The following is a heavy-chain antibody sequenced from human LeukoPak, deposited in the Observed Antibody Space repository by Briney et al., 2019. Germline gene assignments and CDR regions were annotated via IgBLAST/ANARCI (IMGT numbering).Heavy chain of an antibody. J-gene: IGHJ4*02. CDR2: ISGSGGST. V-gene: IGHV3-23*01. D-gene: IGHD2-2*02. Sequence: GRSLRLSCAASGFTFSSYAMSWVRQAPGKGLEWVSAISGSGGSTYYADSVKGRFTISRDNSKNTLYLQMNSLRAEDTAVYYCAKVASRLIVVVPAAIGFYFDYWGQGTLVTVSS. CDR1: GFTFSSYA. CDR3: AKVASRLIVVVPAAIGFYFDY.